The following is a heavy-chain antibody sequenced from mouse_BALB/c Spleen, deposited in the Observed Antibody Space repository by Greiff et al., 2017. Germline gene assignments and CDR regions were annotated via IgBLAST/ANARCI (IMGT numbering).Heavy chain of an antibody. J-gene: IGHJ2*01. D-gene: IGHD1-1*01. Sequence: EVQLVESGGGLVKLGGSLKLSCAASGFTFSSYYMSWVRQTPEKRLELVAAINSNGGSTYYPDTVKGRFTISRDNAKNTLYLQMSSLKSEDTALYYCARQYYGSSYRDYWGQGTTLTVSS. CDR2: INSNGGST. CDR3: ARQYYGSSYRDY. CDR1: GFTFSSYY. V-gene: IGHV5-6-2*01.